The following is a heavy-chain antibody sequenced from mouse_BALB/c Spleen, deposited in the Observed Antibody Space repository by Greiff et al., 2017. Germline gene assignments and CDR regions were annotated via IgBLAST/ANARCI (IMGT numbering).Heavy chain of an antibody. J-gene: IGHJ2*01. V-gene: IGHV3-2*02. CDR3: ASYGNYGYFDY. Sequence: EVKLMESGPGLVKPSQSLSLTCTVTGYSITSDYAWNWIRQFPGNKLEWMGYISYSGSTSYNPSLKSRISITRDTSKNQFFLQLNSVTTEDTATYYCASYGNYGYFDYWGQGTTLTVSS. CDR2: ISYSGST. CDR1: GYSITSDYA. D-gene: IGHD2-1*01.